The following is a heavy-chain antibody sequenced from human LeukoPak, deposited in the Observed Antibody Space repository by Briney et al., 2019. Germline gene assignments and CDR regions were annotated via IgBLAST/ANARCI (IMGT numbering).Heavy chain of an antibody. Sequence: ASVKVSCKASGFTLTNFDINRVRQATGQGLEWMGWMNSNTGNTGYAQEFQGRVTMTRDTSIGTAYMELTNLRSEDTAVYYCARGRRGSSGPWSWYLDLWGRGTLVTASS. CDR1: GFTLTNFD. D-gene: IGHD3-22*01. V-gene: IGHV1-8*01. CDR3: ARGRRGSSGPWSWYLDL. CDR2: MNSNTGNT. J-gene: IGHJ2*01.